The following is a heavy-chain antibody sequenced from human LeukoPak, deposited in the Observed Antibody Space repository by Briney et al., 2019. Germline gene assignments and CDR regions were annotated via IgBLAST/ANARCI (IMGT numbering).Heavy chain of an antibody. CDR2: ISVYNGNT. CDR3: ATRLWSIAAAGTEYFEY. CDR1: GYTFSKYD. Sequence: ASVKVSCKASGYTFSKYDISWVRQAPGQGLEWMGRISVYNGNTNYAQKLQGRVTMTTDTSASTAYMELRSLSSDDTAVYYCATRLWSIAAAGTEYFEYWGQGTLVTVSS. D-gene: IGHD6-13*01. V-gene: IGHV1-18*01. J-gene: IGHJ4*02.